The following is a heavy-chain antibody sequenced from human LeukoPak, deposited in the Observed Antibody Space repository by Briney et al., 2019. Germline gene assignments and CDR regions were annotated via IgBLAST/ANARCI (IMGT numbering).Heavy chain of an antibody. V-gene: IGHV5-51*01. J-gene: IGHJ6*02. Sequence: GESLKISCKGSGYSFTSYWIGWVRQMPGKGLEWMGIIYPGDSDTRYSPSFQGQATISADKSISTAYLQWSSLKASDTAMYYCARQRPSTRRAYYYDSSGYSEGMDVWGQGTTVTVSS. CDR2: IYPGDSDT. CDR3: ARQRPSTRRAYYYDSSGYSEGMDV. D-gene: IGHD3-22*01. CDR1: GYSFTSYW.